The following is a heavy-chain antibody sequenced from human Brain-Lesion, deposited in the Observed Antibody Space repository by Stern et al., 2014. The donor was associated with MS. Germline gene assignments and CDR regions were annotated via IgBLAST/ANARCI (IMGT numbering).Heavy chain of an antibody. CDR2: ISYSGST. CDR1: GGFITTSSYY. Sequence: QLQLQESGPGLVKPSETLSLTCTVSGGFITTSSYYWGWIRQPPGKGLEWIGSISYSGSTYYSPSLKSRVTISVDTSKNQFSLQLSSVPAADTAVYYCARPRIVARTGGHYYGMDVWGQGTTVTVSS. D-gene: IGHD6-6*01. J-gene: IGHJ6*02. CDR3: ARPRIVARTGGHYYGMDV. V-gene: IGHV4-39*01.